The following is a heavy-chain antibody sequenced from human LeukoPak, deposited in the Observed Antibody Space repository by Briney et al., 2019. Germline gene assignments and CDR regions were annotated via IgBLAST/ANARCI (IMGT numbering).Heavy chain of an antibody. J-gene: IGHJ4*02. V-gene: IGHV4-34*01. D-gene: IGHD3-22*01. CDR1: GGSFSGYY. CDR2: INHSGST. CDR3: ARGLRYYDSSGYYYGFDY. Sequence: PSETLSLTCAVYGGSFSGYYWSWIRQPPGKGLEWIGEINHSGSTNYNPSLKSRVTISVDTSKNQFSLKPSSVTAADTAVYYCARGLRYYDSSGYYYGFDYWGQGTLVTVSS.